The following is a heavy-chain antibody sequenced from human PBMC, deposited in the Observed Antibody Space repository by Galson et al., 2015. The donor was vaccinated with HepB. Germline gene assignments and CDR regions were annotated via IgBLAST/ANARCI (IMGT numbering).Heavy chain of an antibody. D-gene: IGHD3-10*01. CDR3: RVWFGELLPFDY. V-gene: IGHV3-15*01. CDR2: IKSKTDGGTT. Sequence: SLRLSCAASGFTFSNAWMSWVRQAPGKGLEWVGRIKSKTDGGTTDYAAPVKGRFTISRGDSKDTLYLQMNSLKTEDTAVYYCRVWFGELLPFDYWGQGTLVTVSS. J-gene: IGHJ4*02. CDR1: GFTFSNAW.